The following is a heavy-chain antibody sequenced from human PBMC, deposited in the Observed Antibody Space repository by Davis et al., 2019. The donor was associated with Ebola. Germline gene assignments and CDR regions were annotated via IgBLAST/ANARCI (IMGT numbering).Heavy chain of an antibody. J-gene: IGHJ4*02. CDR2: ISSSGKT. V-gene: IGHV3-64*04. Sequence: PGGSLRLSCSASGFTFSAHTMHWVRQAPGKGLEYVSVISSSGKTYYADSVKGRFTISRDNSQNNVYLQMNSLRAEDTAVYYCARVVYSSSWYNYWGQGTLVTVSS. CDR1: GFTFSAHT. CDR3: ARVVYSSSWYNY. D-gene: IGHD6-13*01.